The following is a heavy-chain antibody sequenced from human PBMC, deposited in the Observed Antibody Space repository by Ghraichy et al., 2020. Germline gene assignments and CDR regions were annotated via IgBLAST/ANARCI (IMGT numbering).Heavy chain of an antibody. CDR1: GFTFSSYG. J-gene: IGHJ4*02. Sequence: LSLTCAASGFTFSSYGMHWVRQAPGKGLEWVAVIWYDGNNKYYADSVKGRFTISRDNSKNTLYLQMNSLRAEDTAVYYCAREIATYYYDSGSYYTGEYFDYWGQGTLVTVSS. V-gene: IGHV3-33*01. CDR2: IWYDGNNK. CDR3: AREIATYYYDSGSYYTGEYFDY. D-gene: IGHD3-10*01.